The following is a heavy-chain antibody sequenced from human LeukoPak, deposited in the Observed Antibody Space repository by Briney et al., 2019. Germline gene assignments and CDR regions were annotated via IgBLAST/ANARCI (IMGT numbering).Heavy chain of an antibody. CDR2: INSDGSST. J-gene: IGHJ2*01. CDR1: GFTFSSYC. CDR3: ARADRPNWYFDL. V-gene: IGHV3-74*01. Sequence: GGSLRLSLTTPGFTFSSYCIHWVRQAPGKGLGWVSRINSDGSSTSYADSVKGRFTISRDNAKNTLDLQMNSLRAEDTAMYYCARADRPNWYFDLWGPGTLVTVSS.